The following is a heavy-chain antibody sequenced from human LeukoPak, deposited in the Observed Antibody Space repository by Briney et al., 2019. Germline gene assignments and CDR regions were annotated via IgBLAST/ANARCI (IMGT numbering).Heavy chain of an antibody. CDR3: ATGSTSCYTMCAFDI. J-gene: IGHJ3*02. CDR2: IYYSGST. V-gene: IGHV4-39*01. Sequence: SETLSLTCTVSGGSISSSSYYWGWIRQPPGEGLEWIGSIYYSGSTYYSPSLKSRVTISVDTSKNQFSLKLSSVTAADTAVYYCATGSTSCYTMCAFDIWGQGTMVTVSS. D-gene: IGHD2-2*02. CDR1: GGSISSSSYY.